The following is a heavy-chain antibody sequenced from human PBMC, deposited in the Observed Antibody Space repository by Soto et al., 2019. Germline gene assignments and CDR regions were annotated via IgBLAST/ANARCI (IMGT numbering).Heavy chain of an antibody. J-gene: IGHJ5*02. Sequence: QVQLQESGPGLVKPSQTLSLTCTVSGGSISSGDYYWSWIRQPPGKGLEWIGYIYYSGSTYYNPSRKSGVTISVDTSKNPCSLKLSSVTAADTAVYYCARAMVVTQNWFDPWGQGTLVTVSS. D-gene: IGHD2-21*02. CDR1: GGSISSGDYY. CDR3: ARAMVVTQNWFDP. CDR2: IYYSGST. V-gene: IGHV4-30-4*01.